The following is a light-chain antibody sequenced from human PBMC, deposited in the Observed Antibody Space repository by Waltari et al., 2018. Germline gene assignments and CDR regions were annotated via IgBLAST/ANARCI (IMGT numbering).Light chain of an antibody. V-gene: IGLV3-21*04. CDR1: DIRRNS. Sequence: SYVLAQPHSVSVAPGETARITCGGRDIRRNSVPWYQQKPGQAPRLVIYYDSARPPGIPERFSGSNSGNTSTLTISRVEAGDEADYYCQVWDNTSDHVFGTGTTVTVL. CDR2: YDS. CDR3: QVWDNTSDHV. J-gene: IGLJ1*01.